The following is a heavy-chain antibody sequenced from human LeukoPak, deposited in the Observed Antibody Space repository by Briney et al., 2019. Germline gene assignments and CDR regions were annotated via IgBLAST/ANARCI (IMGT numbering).Heavy chain of an antibody. D-gene: IGHD3-10*01. CDR2: IYYSGST. Sequence: SETLSLTCTVSGGSISSSSSYYWGWIRQPPGKGLEWIGSIYYSGSTYYNPSLKSRVTISVDTSKNQFSLKLSSVTAADTAVYYCARRERYHYGSGSYYMPYNWFDPWGQGTLVTVSS. V-gene: IGHV4-39*07. CDR1: GGSISSSSSYY. CDR3: ARRERYHYGSGSYYMPYNWFDP. J-gene: IGHJ5*02.